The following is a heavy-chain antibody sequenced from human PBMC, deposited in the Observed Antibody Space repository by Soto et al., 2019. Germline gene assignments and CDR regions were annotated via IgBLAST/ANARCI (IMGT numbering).Heavy chain of an antibody. CDR2: ISGSGGST. Sequence: EVQLLESGGGLVQPGGSLRLSCAASGFTFSSYAMRWVRQAPGKGLEWVSAISGSGGSTYYADSVKGRFTISRDSSKNTPYLQMNSLRAVDTGVYYCARRGSGSYYDYWGQGTLVTVSS. D-gene: IGHD1-26*01. CDR3: ARRGSGSYYDY. CDR1: GFTFSSYA. J-gene: IGHJ4*02. V-gene: IGHV3-23*01.